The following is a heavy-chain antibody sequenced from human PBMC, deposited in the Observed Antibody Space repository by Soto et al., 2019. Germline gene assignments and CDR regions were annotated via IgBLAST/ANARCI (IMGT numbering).Heavy chain of an antibody. CDR3: TTAESTPFDY. V-gene: IGHV3-15*01. Sequence: GGSLRLSCAASGVTFSNAWMNWVRQAPGKGLEWVGRIKRKADGGTTDYAAPVKGRFTISRDDSKNTLYLQMNSLKTEDTAVYYCTTAESTPFDYWGQGTLVTVSS. D-gene: IGHD3-10*01. J-gene: IGHJ4*02. CDR1: GVTFSNAW. CDR2: IKRKADGGTT.